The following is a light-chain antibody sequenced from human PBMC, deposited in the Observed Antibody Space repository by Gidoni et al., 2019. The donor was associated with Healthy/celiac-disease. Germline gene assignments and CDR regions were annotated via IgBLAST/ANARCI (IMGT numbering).Light chain of an antibody. CDR2: WAS. V-gene: IGKV4-1*01. CDR1: QSILYSSNNKNY. J-gene: IGKJ2*01. Sequence: DIVMYQSPDSLAVSLGERATINCKSSQSILYSSNNKNYLAWYQQKPGQPPKLLIYWASTRESGVPDRFSGSGSGTDFTLTISSLQAEDVAVYYCQQYYSTLSYTFGQGTKLEIK. CDR3: QQYYSTLSYT.